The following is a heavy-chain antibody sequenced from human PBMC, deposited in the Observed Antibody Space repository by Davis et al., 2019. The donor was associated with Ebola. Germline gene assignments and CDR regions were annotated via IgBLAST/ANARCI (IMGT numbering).Heavy chain of an antibody. V-gene: IGHV3-23*01. CDR1: GFTFSSYA. J-gene: IGHJ1*01. D-gene: IGHD2-2*01. CDR2: ISGSGGST. CDR3: ARAKIVVVPAAIYFQH. Sequence: PGGSLRLSCAASGFTFSSYAMSWVRQAPGKGLEWVSAISGSGGSTYYADSVKGRFTISRDNSKNTLYLQMNSLRAEDTAVYYCARAKIVVVPAAIYFQHWGQGTLVTVSS.